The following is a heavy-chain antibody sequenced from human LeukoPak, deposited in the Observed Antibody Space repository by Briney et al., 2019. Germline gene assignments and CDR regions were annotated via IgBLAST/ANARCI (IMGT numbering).Heavy chain of an antibody. CDR3: ARDLVGGPLNY. J-gene: IGHJ4*02. CDR2: ISNSGSTI. D-gene: IGHD2-15*01. Sequence: GGSLRLSCAASGFTFSDYYMSWIRQAPGKGLEWVSYISNSGSTIYYADSLKGRFTIFRDNAKKALYLQMNSLRAEDTAVYYCARDLVGGPLNYWGQGTLVTVSS. CDR1: GFTFSDYY. V-gene: IGHV3-11*04.